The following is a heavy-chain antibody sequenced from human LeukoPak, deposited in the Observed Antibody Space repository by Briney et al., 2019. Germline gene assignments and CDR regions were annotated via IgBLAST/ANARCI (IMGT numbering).Heavy chain of an antibody. J-gene: IGHJ4*02. V-gene: IGHV3-48*04. CDR1: GVTFSSYS. D-gene: IGHD4-23*01. Sequence: GGSLRLSCAASGVTFSSYSMNWVRQAPGEGLEWVSYISSSSSTIYYADSVKGRFTISRDNAKNSLYLQMNSLRAEDAAVYYCARDKSGNTFDYWGQGTLVTVSS. CDR2: ISSSSSTI. CDR3: ARDKSGNTFDY.